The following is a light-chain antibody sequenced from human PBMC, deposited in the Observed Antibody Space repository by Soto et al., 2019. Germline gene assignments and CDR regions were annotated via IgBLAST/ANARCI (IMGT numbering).Light chain of an antibody. V-gene: IGKV1-5*01. CDR2: DAS. Sequence: DIQMNQSPSTLSASVGDRVTITCRASQSISSWLAWYQQKPGKAPKLLIYDASSLESGVPSRFSGSGSGTEFTLTISSLQPEDFATYSCQQSYSTTWTFGQGTKVDIK. J-gene: IGKJ1*01. CDR1: QSISSW. CDR3: QQSYSTTWT.